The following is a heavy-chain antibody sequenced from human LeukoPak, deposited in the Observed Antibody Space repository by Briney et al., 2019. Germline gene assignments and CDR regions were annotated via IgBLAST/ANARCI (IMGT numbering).Heavy chain of an antibody. CDR1: GGSISSYY. CDR3: ARVDYYDSSGYPRSYYYYYMDV. Sequence: SETLSLTCTVSGGSISSYYWSWIRQPPGKGLEWIGYIYYSGSTNYNPSLKSRVTISVDTSKNQFSLKLSSVTAADTAVYYCARVDYYDSSGYPRSYYYYYMDVWAKGQWSPSL. D-gene: IGHD3-22*01. J-gene: IGHJ6*03. V-gene: IGHV4-59*01. CDR2: IYYSGST.